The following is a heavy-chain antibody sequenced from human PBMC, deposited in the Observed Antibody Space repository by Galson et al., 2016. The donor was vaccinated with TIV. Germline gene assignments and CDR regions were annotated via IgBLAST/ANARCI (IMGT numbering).Heavy chain of an antibody. Sequence: SVKVSCKASGYTFTHYYMHWVRQAPGQRLEWMGRINPNSGGTNYAQKFQGRVTMTRDTSTSTVYMELSSLTSEDTAVYYCATYGSGRQASFDFWGQGTLVTVSS. CDR3: ATYGSGRQASFDF. D-gene: IGHD3-10*01. CDR1: GYTFTHYY. CDR2: INPNSGGT. V-gene: IGHV1-2*06. J-gene: IGHJ4*02.